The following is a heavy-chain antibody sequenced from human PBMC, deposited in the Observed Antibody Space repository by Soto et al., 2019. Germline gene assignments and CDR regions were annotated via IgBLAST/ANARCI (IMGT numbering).Heavy chain of an antibody. CDR2: IDTDGGGT. V-gene: IGHV3-74*01. CDR3: ATVFDL. Sequence: EVQLVESGGGLVQPGGSLRVSCAASGFTLRSHRIQWVRQVPGKGLEWVSRIDTDGGGTSYADSVKGRFTISTDNAKNTVNLQMNGLRGEDTAVYYGATVFDLWGQGTLVTVSS. J-gene: IGHJ5*02. CDR1: GFTLRSHR.